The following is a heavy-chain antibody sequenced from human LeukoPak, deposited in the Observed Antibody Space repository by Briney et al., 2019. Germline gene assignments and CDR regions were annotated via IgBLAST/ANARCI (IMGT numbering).Heavy chain of an antibody. CDR1: GGTFSSYA. CDR3: ARDLFLKLRWLQPSFDY. Sequence: SCKASGGTFSSYAMHWVRQAPGKGLEWVAVISYDGSNKYYADSVKGRFTISRDNSKNTLYLQMNSLRAEDTAVYYCARDLFLKLRWLQPSFDYWGQGTLVTVSS. CDR2: ISYDGSNK. V-gene: IGHV3-30-3*01. J-gene: IGHJ4*02. D-gene: IGHD5-24*01.